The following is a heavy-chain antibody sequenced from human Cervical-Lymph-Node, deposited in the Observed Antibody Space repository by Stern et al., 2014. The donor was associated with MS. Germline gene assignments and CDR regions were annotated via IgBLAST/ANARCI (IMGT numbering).Heavy chain of an antibody. CDR1: GGTFTNYV. D-gene: IGHD3-22*01. CDR2: VIPVFDTA. Sequence: QVQLVQSGPEVKKPGSSVKVSCKASGGTFTNYVISWVRQAPGQGLEWMGGVIPVFDTAKFAQKFQGRVTIIADESTSTVNMALSSLRSEDTAVYYCARSSRRYSYDSSGYWDYSMDVWGQGTTVTVSS. J-gene: IGHJ6*02. CDR3: ARSSRRYSYDSSGYWDYSMDV. V-gene: IGHV1-69*01.